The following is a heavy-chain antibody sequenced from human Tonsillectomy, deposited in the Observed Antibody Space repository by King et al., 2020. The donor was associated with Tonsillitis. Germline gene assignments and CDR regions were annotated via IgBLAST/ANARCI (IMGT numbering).Heavy chain of an antibody. CDR2: IYSGGSST. J-gene: IGHJ6*02. V-gene: IGHV3-23*03. D-gene: IGHD6-19*01. CDR1: GFTFSSYA. Sequence: VQLVESGGGLVQPGGSLRLSCAASGFTFSSYAMSWVRQAPGKGLEWVSDIYSGGSSTYYADSVKGRFTIPRDNSKNTLYLQMNSLRAEDTAVYYCAKDLADYGMDVWGQGTTVTVSS. CDR3: AKDLADYGMDV.